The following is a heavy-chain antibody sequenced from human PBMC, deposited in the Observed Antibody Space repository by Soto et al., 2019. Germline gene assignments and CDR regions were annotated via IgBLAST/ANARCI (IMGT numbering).Heavy chain of an antibody. CDR1: GFTITSHA. J-gene: IGHJ3*01. CDR2: IGPRGRDT. V-gene: IGHV3-23*01. Sequence: EVHLLESGGGLVQPGGSLRLSCAVSGFTITSHAMGWVRQSPGKGLEWVSAIGPRGRDTYYAASVKGRFTISRDNSKNTVSLHVNSLRAEDTAVYYCAILGGTYYAFDFWGQGTLVTVS. CDR3: AILGGTYYAFDF. D-gene: IGHD1-26*01.